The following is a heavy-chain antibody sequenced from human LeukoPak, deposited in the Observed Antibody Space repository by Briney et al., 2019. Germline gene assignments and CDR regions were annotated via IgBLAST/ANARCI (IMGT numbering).Heavy chain of an antibody. D-gene: IGHD2-2*01. CDR2: INHSGST. Sequence: PSETLSLTCAVYGGSFSGYYCSWIRQPPGKGLEWIGEINHSGSTNYNPSLKSRVTISVDTSKNQFSLKLSSVTAADTAVYYCARGGVVVPAAMLRIVFDYWGQGTLVTVSS. CDR1: GGSFSGYY. J-gene: IGHJ4*02. V-gene: IGHV4-34*01. CDR3: ARGGVVVPAAMLRIVFDY.